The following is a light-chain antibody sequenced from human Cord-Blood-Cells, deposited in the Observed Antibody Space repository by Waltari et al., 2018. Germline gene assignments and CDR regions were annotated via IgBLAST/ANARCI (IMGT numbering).Light chain of an antibody. J-gene: IGLJ3*02. V-gene: IGLV2-23*01. CDR3: CSYAGSSTWV. CDR2: EGS. Sequence: QSALTQPAPVSGSPGQSLTISCTGTSRDVGGYNLFSCYQHHPAKAPKLMIYEGSKRPSGVSNRFSGSKSGNMASLTISGLQAEDEADYYCCSYAGSSTWVFGGGTKLTVL. CDR1: SRDVGGYNL.